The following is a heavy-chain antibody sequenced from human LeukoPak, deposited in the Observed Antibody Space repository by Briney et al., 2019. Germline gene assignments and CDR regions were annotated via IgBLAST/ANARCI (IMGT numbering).Heavy chain of an antibody. CDR1: EFTFSRYG. Sequence: PGGSLRLSCAASEFTFSRYGMHWVRQAPGKGLEWVAFIRYDGSNKYYADSVKGRFTISRDNSRNTLYLQMHSLRAEDTAVYYCAKDDFRSHIVATGRGLLSYWGQGTLVTVSS. V-gene: IGHV3-30*02. J-gene: IGHJ4*02. CDR3: AKDDFRSHIVATGRGLLSY. CDR2: IRYDGSNK. D-gene: IGHD5-12*01.